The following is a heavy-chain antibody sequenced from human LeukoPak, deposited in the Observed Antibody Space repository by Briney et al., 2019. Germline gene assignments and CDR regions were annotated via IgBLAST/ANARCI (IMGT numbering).Heavy chain of an antibody. J-gene: IGHJ4*02. CDR1: GFTFSSYG. Sequence: GGSLRLSCAASGFTFSSYGMHWVRQAPGKGLEWVAVISYDGSNKYYADSAKGRFTISRDSSKNTLYLQMNSLRAEDTAVYYCAKGNYYGSWGQGTLVTVSS. D-gene: IGHD3-10*01. CDR3: AKGNYYGS. V-gene: IGHV3-30*18. CDR2: ISYDGSNK.